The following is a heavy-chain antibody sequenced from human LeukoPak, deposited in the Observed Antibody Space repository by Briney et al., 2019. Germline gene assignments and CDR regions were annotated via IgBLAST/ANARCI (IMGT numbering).Heavy chain of an antibody. CDR1: GFTFSSHW. CDR2: ISSDGSSA. V-gene: IGHV3-74*01. J-gene: IGHJ3*02. Sequence: GGSLRLSCAASGFTFSSHWMHWVRQVPGRGLVWVSRISSDGSSATYTDSVKGRFTISRDNARNTLYLQMNSLRAEDTAVYYCARDRIVGATSVDGFDIWGQGTMVTVSS. D-gene: IGHD1-26*01. CDR3: ARDRIVGATSVDGFDI.